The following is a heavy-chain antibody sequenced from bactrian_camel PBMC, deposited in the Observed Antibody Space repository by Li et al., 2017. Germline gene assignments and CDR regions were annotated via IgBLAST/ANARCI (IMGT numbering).Heavy chain of an antibody. CDR3: AARQGYCQYKLRDYDY. CDR2: IYIDDGDT. V-gene: IGHV3S61*01. D-gene: IGHD2*01. J-gene: IGHJ4*01. CDR1: GKTGHLSC. Sequence: HVQLVESGGGLVQPGGSLELSCAASGKTGHLSCLGWFSQAPGKEREGVASIYIDDGDTKYADSVKARFTISQDKAKNTMYLQMDSLKPEDTGVYYCAARQGYCQYKLRDYDYWGQGTQVTVS.